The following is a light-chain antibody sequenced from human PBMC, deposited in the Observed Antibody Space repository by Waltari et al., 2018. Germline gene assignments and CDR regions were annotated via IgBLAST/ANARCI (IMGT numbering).Light chain of an antibody. CDR3: SSYTTSSTVV. Sequence: QSALTQPASVSGSPGQSITISCTGTSIDIGYYIYVSWYQQHPGKAPKLMIYDVSNRPSGVSNRFSGSKSGNTASLTISGLQAEDEADYYCSSYTTSSTVVFGGGTKLTVL. V-gene: IGLV2-14*03. CDR2: DVS. J-gene: IGLJ2*01. CDR1: SIDIGYYIY.